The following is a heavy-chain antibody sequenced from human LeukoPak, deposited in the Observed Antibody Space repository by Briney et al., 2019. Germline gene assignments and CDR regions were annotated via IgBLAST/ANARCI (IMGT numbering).Heavy chain of an antibody. J-gene: IGHJ4*02. CDR1: GGTFSSYA. CDR2: IIPIFGTA. CDR3: ARGPMVRGVSRGFDY. Sequence: GASVKVSCKASGGTFSSYAISWVRQAPGQGLEWMGGIIPIFGTANYAQKFQGRVTITADESTSTAYMELSSLRSEDTAVYYCARGPMVRGVSRGFDYWGQGTLVTVSS. V-gene: IGHV1-69*13. D-gene: IGHD3-10*01.